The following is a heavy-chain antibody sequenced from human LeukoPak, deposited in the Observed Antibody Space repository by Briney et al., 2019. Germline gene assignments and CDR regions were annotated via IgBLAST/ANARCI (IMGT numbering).Heavy chain of an antibody. J-gene: IGHJ4*02. D-gene: IGHD4-11*01. CDR3: AKSTVTVMRPYYFDY. CDR2: ISGSGGST. CDR1: GFTFRSYA. V-gene: IGHV3-23*01. Sequence: GGSLRLSCAACGFTFRSYAMRWVRQARGKGLEGGSGISGSGGSTYYADSVKGSDIIYRDNSKNTLYLQMNSLRAEDTVVYYCAKSTVTVMRPYYFDYWGQGTLVTVSS.